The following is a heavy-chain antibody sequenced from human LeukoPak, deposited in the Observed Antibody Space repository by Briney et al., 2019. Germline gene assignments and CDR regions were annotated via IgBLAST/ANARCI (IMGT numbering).Heavy chain of an antibody. D-gene: IGHD3-10*01. CDR3: AKDSHGSGSPFDY. V-gene: IGHV3-30*18. CDR2: ISYDGSNK. CDR1: GFTFSSYG. Sequence: PGRSLRLSCAASGFTFSSYGMHWVRQAPGKGLEWVAVISYDGSNKYYADSVKGRFTISRDNSKNTLYLQMNSLRAEDTAVYYCAKDSHGSGSPFDYWGQGTLVTVSS. J-gene: IGHJ4*02.